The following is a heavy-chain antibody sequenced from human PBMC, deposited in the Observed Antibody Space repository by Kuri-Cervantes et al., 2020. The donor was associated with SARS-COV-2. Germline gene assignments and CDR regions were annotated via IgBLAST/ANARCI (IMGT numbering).Heavy chain of an antibody. CDR1: GASIRSAGYS. J-gene: IGHJ4*02. D-gene: IGHD6-19*01. CDR3: ARQGSSGWYLGY. V-gene: IGHV4-61*08. Sequence: SETLSLTCAVSGASIRSAGYSWTWIRQPPGKGPEWIGYIYYSGSTNYNPSLKSRVTISVDTSKNQFSLKLSSVTAADTAVYYCARQGSSGWYLGYWGQGTLVTVSS. CDR2: IYYSGST.